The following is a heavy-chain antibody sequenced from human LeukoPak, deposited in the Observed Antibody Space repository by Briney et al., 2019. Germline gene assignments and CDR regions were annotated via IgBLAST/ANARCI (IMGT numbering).Heavy chain of an antibody. J-gene: IGHJ5*02. CDR1: GASISSGSYY. Sequence: SQTLSLTCTVSGASISSGSYYWSWLRQPGGRVLEWIGRIDTNDRSNYNPSLKSRVTISVNTSKNKYSLKLSALTAADTAVYYCARDAGYYRDSGGYSSWGQGTLVTVSS. CDR3: ARDAGYYRDSGGYSS. CDR2: IDTNDRS. V-gene: IGHV4-61*02. D-gene: IGHD3-22*01.